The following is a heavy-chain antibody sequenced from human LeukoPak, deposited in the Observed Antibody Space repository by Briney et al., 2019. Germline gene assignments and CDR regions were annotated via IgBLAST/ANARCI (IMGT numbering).Heavy chain of an antibody. V-gene: IGHV4-59*01. D-gene: IGHD1-26*01. J-gene: IGHJ3*02. Sequence: SETLSLTCTVSGGSISSYYWSWIRQPPGKGLEWIGYIYYSGSTNYNPSLKSRVTISVDTSRNQFSLKLSSVTAADTAVYYCARDDMGSAFGIWGQGTMVTVSS. CDR2: IYYSGST. CDR3: ARDDMGSAFGI. CDR1: GGSISSYY.